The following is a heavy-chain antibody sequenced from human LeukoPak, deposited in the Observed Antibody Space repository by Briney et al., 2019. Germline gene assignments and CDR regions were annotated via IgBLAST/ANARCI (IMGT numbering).Heavy chain of an antibody. Sequence: SETLFLTCIVSGGSISSYYWSWIRQPPGKGLEWIGYIYSSGSTDYNPSLKSRVTISLDTSNHQFSLKLTSVTAADTAVYYCARHVGIHLWSLYFDYWGQGSLVTVSS. CDR1: GGSISSYY. D-gene: IGHD5-18*01. V-gene: IGHV4-59*08. CDR2: IYSSGST. CDR3: ARHVGIHLWSLYFDY. J-gene: IGHJ4*02.